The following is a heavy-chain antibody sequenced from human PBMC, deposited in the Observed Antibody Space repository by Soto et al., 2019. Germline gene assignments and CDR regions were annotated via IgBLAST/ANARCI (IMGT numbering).Heavy chain of an antibody. J-gene: IGHJ4*02. D-gene: IGHD1-1*01. CDR3: ARGNRSGIHRIYYFDY. V-gene: IGHV4-59*01. Sequence: SETLSLTCTVSGGSISSYYWSWIRQPPGKGLEWIGYIYYSGSTNYNPSLKSRVTISVDTSKNQFSLKLSSVTAADTAVYYCARGNRSGIHRIYYFDYWGQGTLVTVSS. CDR2: IYYSGST. CDR1: GGSISSYY.